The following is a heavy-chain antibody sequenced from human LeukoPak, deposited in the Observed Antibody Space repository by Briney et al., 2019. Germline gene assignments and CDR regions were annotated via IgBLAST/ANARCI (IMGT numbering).Heavy chain of an antibody. V-gene: IGHV3-15*01. D-gene: IGHD5-18*01. CDR2: IKSKTDGGTT. CDR1: GFTFSNAW. Sequence: PGGSLRPSCAASGFTFSNAWMSWVRQAPGKGLEWVGRIKSKTDGGTTDYAAPVKGRFTISRDDSKNTLYLQMNSLKTEDTAVYYCTTDTPGYSYGNAHDYWGQGTLVTVSS. CDR3: TTDTPGYSYGNAHDY. J-gene: IGHJ4*02.